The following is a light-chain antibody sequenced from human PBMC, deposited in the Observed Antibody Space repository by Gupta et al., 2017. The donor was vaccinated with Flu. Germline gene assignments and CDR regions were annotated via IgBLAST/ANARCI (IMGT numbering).Light chain of an antibody. CDR2: ESS. V-gene: IGKV1-33*01. CDR1: RDIDNY. J-gene: IGKJ4*01. Sequence: DIQLTQSPSSLSASVGDSVTITCQASRDIDNYLNWYQQKPGRAPKLLLYESSKLQTGVPSRFSGRGSGTEFSLTISSRQPDDVATYYCQQEDSPSITFGRGTRVDIK. CDR3: QQEDSPSIT.